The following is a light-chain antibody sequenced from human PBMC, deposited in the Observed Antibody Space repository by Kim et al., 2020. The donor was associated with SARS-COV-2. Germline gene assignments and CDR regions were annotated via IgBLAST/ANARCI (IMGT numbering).Light chain of an antibody. CDR3: ATWDGRLTAGV. V-gene: IGLV1-51*01. CDR1: SSNIGTNH. CDR2: DSH. Sequence: QSVLTQPPSVSAAPGEKVTISCSGSSSNIGTNHVSWYRQFPGTAPQLLIYDSHSRPSGIPDRFSGSKSGTSATLGITGLQTGDEADYYCATWDGRLTAGVFVGGNQLTVL. J-gene: IGLJ3*02.